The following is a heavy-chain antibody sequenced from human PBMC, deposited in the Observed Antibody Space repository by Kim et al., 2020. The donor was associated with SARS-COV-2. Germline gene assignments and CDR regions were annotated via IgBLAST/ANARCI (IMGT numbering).Heavy chain of an antibody. CDR1: GFTFSSYA. Sequence: GGSLRLSCAASGFTFSSYAMHWVRQAPGKGLEWVAVISYDGSNKYYADSVKGRFTISRDNSKNTLYLQMNSLRAEDTAVYYCARGSGFGELLPNFDYWGQGTLVTVSS. CDR3: ARGSGFGELLPNFDY. V-gene: IGHV3-30*04. CDR2: ISYDGSNK. D-gene: IGHD3-10*01. J-gene: IGHJ4*02.